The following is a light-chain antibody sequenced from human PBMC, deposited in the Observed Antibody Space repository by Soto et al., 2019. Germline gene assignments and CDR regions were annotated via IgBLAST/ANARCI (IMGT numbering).Light chain of an antibody. V-gene: IGKV1-27*01. Sequence: DIQMTQSPSSLSASVGDRVSIACRASQIISTYLNWYQQKPGKAPRLLIYGATTLQSGVPSRFSGGGSGTDFTLTISRLEPEDFAVYFCQQYAGPPTTFGQGTRLEI. CDR3: QQYAGPPTT. CDR2: GAT. J-gene: IGKJ5*01. CDR1: QIISTY.